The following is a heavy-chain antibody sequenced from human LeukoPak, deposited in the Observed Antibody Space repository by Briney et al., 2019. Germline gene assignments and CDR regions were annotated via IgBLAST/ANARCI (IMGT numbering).Heavy chain of an antibody. CDR3: ARDSTYYDSSGYYLPLDY. V-gene: IGHV3-48*01. CDR1: GFTFSSYS. D-gene: IGHD3-22*01. CDR2: ISSSSSTI. J-gene: IGHJ4*02. Sequence: AGGSLRLSCAASGFTFSSYSMNWVRQAPGKGLEWVSYISSSSSTIYYADSVKGRFTISRDNAKNSLYLQMNSLRAEDTAVYYCARDSTYYDSSGYYLPLDYWGQGTLVTVSS.